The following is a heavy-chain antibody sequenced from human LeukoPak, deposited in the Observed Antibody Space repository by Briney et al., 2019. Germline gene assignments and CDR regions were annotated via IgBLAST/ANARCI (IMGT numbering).Heavy chain of an antibody. V-gene: IGHV4-59*12. CDR3: TKNNWFDP. CDR1: GGSISSYY. Sequence: SETLSLTCTVSGGSISSYYWSWIRQPPGKGLEWIGYIYYSGGTNYNPSLKSRVTISLDTSKNQFSLNLASVTAADTAVYYCTKNNWFDPWGQGTLVTVSS. CDR2: IYYSGGT. J-gene: IGHJ5*02.